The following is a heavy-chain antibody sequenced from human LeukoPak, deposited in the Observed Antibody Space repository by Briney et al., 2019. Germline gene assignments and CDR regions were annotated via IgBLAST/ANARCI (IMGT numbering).Heavy chain of an antibody. V-gene: IGHV4-39*07. CDR2: IYYSGST. D-gene: IGHD4-23*01. J-gene: IGHJ5*02. CDR1: GGSISSSSYY. Sequence: PSETLSLTCTVSGGSISSSSYYWGWIRQPPGKGLEWIGSIYYSGSTYYNPSLKSRVTISVDKSKNQFSLKLSSVTAADTAVYYCARDYGGNPNTNWFDPWGQGTLVTVSS. CDR3: ARDYGGNPNTNWFDP.